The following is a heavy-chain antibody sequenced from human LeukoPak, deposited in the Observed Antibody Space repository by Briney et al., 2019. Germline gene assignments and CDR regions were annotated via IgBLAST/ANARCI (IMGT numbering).Heavy chain of an antibody. V-gene: IGHV1-2*06. D-gene: IGHD6-13*01. CDR1: GYTFTGYY. J-gene: IGHJ4*02. Sequence: GASVKVSCKASGYTFTGYYMHWVRQAPGQGLEWMGRINPNSGGTNYAQKFQGRVTMTRDTSISTAYMELSRLRSDDTAVYYCARPVGGSSWYYFDYWGQGTLVTVSS. CDR2: INPNSGGT. CDR3: ARPVGGSSWYYFDY.